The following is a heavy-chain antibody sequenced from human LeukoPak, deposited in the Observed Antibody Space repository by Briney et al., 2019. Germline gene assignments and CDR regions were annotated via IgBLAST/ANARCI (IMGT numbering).Heavy chain of an antibody. CDR2: INTDGSST. Sequence: GGSLRLSCAASGFIFSSYWMHWVRHAPGKGLAWVSRINTDGSSTSYADSVKGRFTISRDNAKNTLYLQMNSLRAEDTAVYYCARVGSSDAFDIWGQGTMVTVSS. J-gene: IGHJ3*02. D-gene: IGHD3-10*01. V-gene: IGHV3-74*01. CDR1: GFIFSSYW. CDR3: ARVGSSDAFDI.